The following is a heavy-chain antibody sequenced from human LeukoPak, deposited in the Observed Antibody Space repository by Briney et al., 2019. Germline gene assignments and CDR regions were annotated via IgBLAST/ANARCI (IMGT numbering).Heavy chain of an antibody. CDR3: ARGEKYYYDSSGYYCDY. Sequence: SETLSLTCAVYGESFSGYYWSWIRQPPGKGLEWIGEINHSGSTNYNPSLKSRVTISVDTSKNQFSLKLSSVTAADTAVYYCARGEKYYYDSSGYYCDYWGQGTLVTVSS. CDR2: INHSGST. D-gene: IGHD3-22*01. CDR1: GESFSGYY. J-gene: IGHJ4*02. V-gene: IGHV4-34*01.